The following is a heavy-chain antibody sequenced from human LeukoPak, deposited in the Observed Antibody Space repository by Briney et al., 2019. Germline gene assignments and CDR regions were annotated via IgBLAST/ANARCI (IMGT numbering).Heavy chain of an antibody. Sequence: PSETLSLTCTVSVDSISSYYWSGLPQPPRKGLEWIRYIFYSGTTNYNPSLKSLVTISEDTSKNQSSLTRDPVTPSHPGVYPCEGFGIAAAVDYWGEGTLVSVSS. CDR1: VDSISSYY. V-gene: IGHV4-59*01. CDR2: IFYSGTT. D-gene: IGHD6-13*01. J-gene: IGHJ4*02. CDR3: EGFGIAAAVDY.